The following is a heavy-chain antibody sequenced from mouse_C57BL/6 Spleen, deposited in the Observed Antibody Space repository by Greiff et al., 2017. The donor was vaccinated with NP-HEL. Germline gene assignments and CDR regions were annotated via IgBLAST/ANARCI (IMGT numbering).Heavy chain of an antibody. D-gene: IGHD2-5*01. Sequence: EVKLMESGGGLVKPGGSLKLSCAASGFTFSDYGMHWVRQAPEKGLEWVAYISSGSSTIYYADTVKGRFTISRDNAKNTLFLQMTSLRSEDTAMYYCARTEYYSSHYYAMDYWGQGTSVTVSS. CDR3: ARTEYYSSHYYAMDY. CDR2: ISSGSSTI. J-gene: IGHJ4*01. V-gene: IGHV5-17*01. CDR1: GFTFSDYG.